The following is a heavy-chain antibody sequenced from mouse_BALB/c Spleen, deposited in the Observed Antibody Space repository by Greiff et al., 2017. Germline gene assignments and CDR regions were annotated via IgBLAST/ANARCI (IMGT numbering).Heavy chain of an antibody. J-gene: IGHJ2*01. Sequence: EVKLMESGGGLVKPGGSLKLSCAASGFTFSSYTMSWVRQTPEKRLEWVATISSGGSYTYYPDSVKGRFTISRDNAKNTLYLQMSSLKSEDTAMYYCTRDRKGENYYGSRPYYFDYWGQGTTLTVSS. V-gene: IGHV5-6-4*01. CDR2: ISSGGSYT. CDR3: TRDRKGENYYGSRPYYFDY. D-gene: IGHD1-1*01. CDR1: GFTFSSYT.